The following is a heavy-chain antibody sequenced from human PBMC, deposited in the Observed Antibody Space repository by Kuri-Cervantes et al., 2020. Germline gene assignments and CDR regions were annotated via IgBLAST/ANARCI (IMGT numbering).Heavy chain of an antibody. Sequence: GSLRLSCAVSGGSISSSNWWSWVRQPPGKGLEWIGEIYHSGSTYYNPSLKSRVTISVDTSKNQFSLKLSSVTAADTAVYYCARAAGTYAFDIWGQGTMVTVSS. CDR2: IYHSGST. V-gene: IGHV4-4*02. J-gene: IGHJ3*02. D-gene: IGHD6-19*01. CDR3: ARAAGTYAFDI. CDR1: GGSISSSNW.